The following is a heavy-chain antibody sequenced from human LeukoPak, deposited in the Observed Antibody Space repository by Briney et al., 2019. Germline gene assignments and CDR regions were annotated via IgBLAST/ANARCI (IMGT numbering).Heavy chain of an antibody. D-gene: IGHD3-16*01. Sequence: PGRSLRLSCAASGFTFRNYGMHWVRQAPGKGLEWVTVIWPDGNKKYYADSVEGRLTISRDNSKNTLYLQMHSPRGEDTAVYYCARDADGYDGLGGGLDVWGQGTMVTVSS. CDR2: IWPDGNKK. J-gene: IGHJ3*01. V-gene: IGHV3-33*01. CDR1: GFTFRNYG. CDR3: ARDADGYDGLGGGLDV.